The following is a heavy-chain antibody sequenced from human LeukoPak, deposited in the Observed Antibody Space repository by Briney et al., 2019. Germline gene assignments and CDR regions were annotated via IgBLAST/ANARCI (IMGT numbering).Heavy chain of an antibody. CDR2: VYHSGST. D-gene: IGHD6-19*01. CDR3: ARRIAVAGPFDY. J-gene: IGHJ4*02. CDR1: DYSISSGDY. Sequence: KPSETLSLTCAVSDYSISSGDYWGWIRQPPGKGLEWIGSVYHSGSTHYSPSLKSRVTISVDTSKNQFSLKLSSVTAADTAVYYCARRIAVAGPFDYWGQGTLVTVSS. V-gene: IGHV4-38-2*01.